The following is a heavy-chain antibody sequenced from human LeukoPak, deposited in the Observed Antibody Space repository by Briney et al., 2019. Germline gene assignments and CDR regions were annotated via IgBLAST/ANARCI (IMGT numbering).Heavy chain of an antibody. CDR2: INDNGRST. CDR1: GFTFSKYA. Sequence: PGGSLRLSCSASGFTFSKYAMHWVRQAPGKGLEYVSAINDNGRSTYYADSVKGRSSIPRDNSKSTLYLQMSSLRTEDTAVYYCVKYSSGWYYDYWGQGTLVTVSS. CDR3: VKYSSGWYYDY. D-gene: IGHD6-19*01. V-gene: IGHV3-64D*09. J-gene: IGHJ4*02.